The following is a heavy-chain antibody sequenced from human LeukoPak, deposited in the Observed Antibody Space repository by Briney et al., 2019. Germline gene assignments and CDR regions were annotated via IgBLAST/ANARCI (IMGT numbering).Heavy chain of an antibody. J-gene: IGHJ6*03. V-gene: IGHV3-66*01. CDR1: GFSVRTNY. Sequence: EPGGSLRLSCAASGFSVRTNYMSWVRQAPGKGLKWVSVIYAGGATYYADSVKDRFTISRDNSKNTLYLQMNSLRAEDTAVYYCAKDGGGYYPSYYYYMDVWGKGTTVTISS. CDR3: AKDGGGYYPSYYYYMDV. CDR2: IYAGGAT. D-gene: IGHD3-22*01.